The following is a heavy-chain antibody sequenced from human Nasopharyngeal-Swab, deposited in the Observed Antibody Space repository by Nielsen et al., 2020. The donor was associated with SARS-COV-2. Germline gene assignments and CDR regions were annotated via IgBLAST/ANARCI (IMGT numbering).Heavy chain of an antibody. D-gene: IGHD3-10*01. CDR2: ISGSGGST. CDR3: AKAIPYYYGSGSYYMDV. V-gene: IGHV3-23*01. CDR1: GFTFSSYW. J-gene: IGHJ6*03. Sequence: GESLKISCAASGFTFSSYWMSWVRQAPGKGLEWVSAISGSGGSTYYADSVKGRLTISRDNSKNTLYLQMNSLRAEDTAVYYCAKAIPYYYGSGSYYMDVWGKGTTVTVSS.